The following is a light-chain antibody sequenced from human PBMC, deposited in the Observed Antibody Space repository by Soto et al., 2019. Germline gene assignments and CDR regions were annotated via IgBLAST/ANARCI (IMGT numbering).Light chain of an antibody. CDR3: QQSYSTPVT. V-gene: IGKV1-39*01. Sequence: DLPMTQSPSSLSASVGDIVTITCRASQSISSYLNWYQQKPGKAPKLLIYAASSLQSGVPSRFSGSGSGTDFTLTISSLQPEDFATYYCQQSYSTPVTFGQGTKVEIK. J-gene: IGKJ1*01. CDR1: QSISSY. CDR2: AAS.